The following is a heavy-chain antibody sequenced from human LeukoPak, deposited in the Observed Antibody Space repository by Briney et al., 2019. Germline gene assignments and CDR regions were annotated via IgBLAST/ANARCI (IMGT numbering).Heavy chain of an antibody. V-gene: IGHV3-23*01. CDR3: ASRASSGWYWPAGHFQH. CDR2: ISGSGGST. D-gene: IGHD6-19*01. CDR1: GFTFSSYA. J-gene: IGHJ1*01. Sequence: GGSLRLSCAASGFTFSSYAMSWVRQAPGKGLEWVSAISGSGGSTYYADSVKGRFTISRDNSKNTLYLQMNSLRAEDTAVYYCASRASSGWYWPAGHFQHWGQGTLVTVSS.